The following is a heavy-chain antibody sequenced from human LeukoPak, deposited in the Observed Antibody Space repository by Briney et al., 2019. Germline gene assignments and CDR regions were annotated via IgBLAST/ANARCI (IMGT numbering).Heavy chain of an antibody. Sequence: PSETLSLTCTVSGASINTYYWSWIRQRPGKGQEGIGYIYYSGTTSYNPSLKTRVTISIDTSKNQFSLKLSSVAAADTAVYYCARVLRPMASQYYFDYWGQGTLVTVSS. CDR1: GASINTYY. CDR3: ARVLRPMASQYYFDY. J-gene: IGHJ4*02. V-gene: IGHV4-59*01. D-gene: IGHD3-10*01. CDR2: IYYSGTT.